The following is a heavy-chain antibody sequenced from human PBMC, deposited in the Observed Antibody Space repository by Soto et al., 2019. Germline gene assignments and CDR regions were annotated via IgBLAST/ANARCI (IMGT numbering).Heavy chain of an antibody. D-gene: IGHD2-8*01. CDR2: INNDGSST. J-gene: IGHJ6*01. CDR1: GFTFGRYL. Sequence: GGSLRLSCEAFGFTFGRYLMHWVRQAPGKGLVWVARINNDGSSTNYADSVKGRFTISRGNAQNILYLQMNSGRAEDTAEYYWALGYCTNGICYRNGMDVWGQGTTVTV. CDR3: ALGYCTNGICYRNGMDV. V-gene: IGHV3-74*01.